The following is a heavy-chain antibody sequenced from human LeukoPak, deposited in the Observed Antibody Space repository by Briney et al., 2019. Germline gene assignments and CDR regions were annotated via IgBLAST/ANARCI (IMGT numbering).Heavy chain of an antibody. CDR3: ARGPPVYGDYAYFQH. V-gene: IGHV3-30*04. Sequence: PGGSLRLSCAASGFTFRSYAMSWVRQAPGKGLEWVAVISYDGSNKYYADSVKGRFTISRDNSKNTLYLQMNSLRAEDTAVYYCARGPPVYGDYAYFQHWGQGTLATVSS. CDR1: GFTFRSYA. CDR2: ISYDGSNK. D-gene: IGHD4-17*01. J-gene: IGHJ1*01.